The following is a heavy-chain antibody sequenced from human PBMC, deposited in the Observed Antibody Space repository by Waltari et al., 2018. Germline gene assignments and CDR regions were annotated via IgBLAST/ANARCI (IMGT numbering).Heavy chain of an antibody. CDR1: GFTFNTYT. J-gene: IGHJ6*02. V-gene: IGHV3-21*02. D-gene: IGHD6-13*01. CDR2: YSSTSSDI. CDR3: AGGYSSYYGMDV. Sequence: EVQLVESGGGLVKPGGSLRLSCAASGFTFNTYTMNWVRQAPGEGLGGGSTYSSTSSDIYYADSVKGRFTISRDNAKSSLYLQLNSLRAEDTAVYYCAGGYSSYYGMDVWGQGTTVTVSS.